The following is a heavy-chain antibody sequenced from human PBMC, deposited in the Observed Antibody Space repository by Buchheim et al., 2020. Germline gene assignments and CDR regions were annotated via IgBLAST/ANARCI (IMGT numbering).Heavy chain of an antibody. CDR2: ISSSSSTI. Sequence: EVQLVESGGGLVQPGGSLRLSCAASGFTFSSYSMNWVRQAPGKGLEWVSYISSSSSTIYYADSVKGRFTISRDNAKNSLYLQMNSLRAEDTAVYYYARVGDCSGGSCYSRYFDYWGQGTL. J-gene: IGHJ4*02. D-gene: IGHD2-15*01. V-gene: IGHV3-48*01. CDR1: GFTFSSYS. CDR3: ARVGDCSGGSCYSRYFDY.